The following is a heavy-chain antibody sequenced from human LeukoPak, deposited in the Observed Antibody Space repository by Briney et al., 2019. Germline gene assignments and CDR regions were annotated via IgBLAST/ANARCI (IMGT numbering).Heavy chain of an antibody. CDR3: AKEGPYSSGWFYYYYGMDV. D-gene: IGHD6-19*01. CDR2: ISGSGGST. J-gene: IGHJ6*02. CDR1: GFTVSSNY. V-gene: IGHV3-23*01. Sequence: GGSLRLSCAASGFTVSSNYVSWVRQAPGKGLEWVSAISGSGGSTYYADSVKGRFTISRDNSKNTLYLQMNSLRAEDTAVYYCAKEGPYSSGWFYYYYGMDVWGQGTTVTVSS.